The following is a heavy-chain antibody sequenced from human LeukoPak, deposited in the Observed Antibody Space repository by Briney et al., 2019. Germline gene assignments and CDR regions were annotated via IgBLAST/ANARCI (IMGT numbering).Heavy chain of an antibody. CDR2: INHSGST. CDR3: ARAAFWSGYRYYGMDV. D-gene: IGHD3-3*01. Sequence: SETLSLTCAVYGGSFSSYYWSWIRQPPGKGLEWIGEINHSGSTNYNPSLKSRVTISVDTSKNQFSLKLSSVTAADTAVYYCARAAFWSGYRYYGMDVWGQGTTVTVSS. J-gene: IGHJ6*02. V-gene: IGHV4-34*01. CDR1: GGSFSSYY.